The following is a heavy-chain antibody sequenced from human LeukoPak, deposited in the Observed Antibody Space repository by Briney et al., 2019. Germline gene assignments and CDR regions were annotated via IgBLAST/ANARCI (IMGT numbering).Heavy chain of an antibody. CDR3: ARDPLAGAHFDY. CDR1: GFTFTDFY. V-gene: IGHV3-11*04. D-gene: IGHD1-14*01. Sequence: GGSLRLSCAASGFTFTDFYMSWIRQAPGKGLEWVSYITNSGTTIYYADSVKGRFTISRDNAKNSLYLQMNSLRAEDTAVYYCARDPLAGAHFDYWGQGTLVTVSS. CDR2: ITNSGTTI. J-gene: IGHJ4*02.